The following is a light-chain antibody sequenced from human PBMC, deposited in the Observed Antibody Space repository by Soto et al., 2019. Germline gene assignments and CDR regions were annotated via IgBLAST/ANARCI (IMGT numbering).Light chain of an antibody. CDR3: QQFVSSPPMFT. Sequence: ENVLTQSPGTLSLSPGERATLSCRASQSVSSSYLAWYQQKSGQAPSLLIYGASSRATGIPDRFSGSGSGTDFTLTISRLEPEDFAIYYCQQFVSSPPMFTFGQGTKLEIK. CDR1: QSVSSSY. V-gene: IGKV3-20*01. J-gene: IGKJ2*01. CDR2: GAS.